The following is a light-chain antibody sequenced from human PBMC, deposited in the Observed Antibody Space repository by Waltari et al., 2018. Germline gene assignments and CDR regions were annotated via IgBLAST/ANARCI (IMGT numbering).Light chain of an antibody. Sequence: QSALTQPASVPGSPGQSITIPCTGTTSDGGSDDYVSGYQQHPGKAPTLMSYDVKSRPSGVSARFSGSKSGNTASLTISGLQTEDEADYYCSSSTTTTLIFGGGTKLTVL. CDR3: SSSTTTTLI. CDR2: DVK. J-gene: IGLJ2*01. CDR1: TSDGGSDDY. V-gene: IGLV2-14*03.